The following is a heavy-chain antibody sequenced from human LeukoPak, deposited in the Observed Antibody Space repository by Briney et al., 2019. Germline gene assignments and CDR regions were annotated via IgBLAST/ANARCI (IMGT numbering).Heavy chain of an antibody. CDR3: ATSSNAPGNH. CDR2: IKEDGSAQ. D-gene: IGHD2-2*01. V-gene: IGHV3-7*01. CDR1: GFTFSSYW. J-gene: IGHJ5*02. Sequence: GGSLRLSCAASGFTFSSYWMTWVRQAPGKGLEWVANIKEDGSAQYYVDSVKGRFTISRDNAQNSLNLQMNSLRAEDTAVYYCATSSNAPGNHWGQGTLVTVSS.